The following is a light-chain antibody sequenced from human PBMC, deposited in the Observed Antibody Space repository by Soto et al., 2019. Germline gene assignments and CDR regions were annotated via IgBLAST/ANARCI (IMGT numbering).Light chain of an antibody. Sequence: EIVLTQSPGTLSLSPGERATLSFRASQSVSSSYLAWYQQKPGQAPRLLIYGASNRATGTPARFSGSGSGTDFTLTISSLEPEDFAVYYCQQRSNGLTFGGGTKVDIK. CDR2: GAS. CDR1: QSVSSSY. V-gene: IGKV3D-20*02. CDR3: QQRSNGLT. J-gene: IGKJ4*01.